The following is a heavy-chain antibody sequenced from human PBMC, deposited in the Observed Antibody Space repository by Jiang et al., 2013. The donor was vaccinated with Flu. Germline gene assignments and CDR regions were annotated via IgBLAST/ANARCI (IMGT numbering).Heavy chain of an antibody. CDR1: GFNFDDFA. D-gene: IGHD1-26*01. CDR2: ISWNSDAI. Sequence: VQLVESGGGLVQPGRSLRLSCVVSGFNFDDFAMHWVRQGPGKGLEWVSGISWNSDAIGYADPVKGRFTISRDNAKNSLYLQMNSLRAEDTALYYCTKDFFFGYGGIFDAFDVWGQGTMVTVSS. J-gene: IGHJ3*01. V-gene: IGHV3-9*01. CDR3: TKDFFFGYGGIFDAFDV.